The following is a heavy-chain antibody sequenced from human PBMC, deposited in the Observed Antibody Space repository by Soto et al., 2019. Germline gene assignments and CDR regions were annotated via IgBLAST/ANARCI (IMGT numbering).Heavy chain of an antibody. CDR2: IYYSGTT. Sequence: QVQLQESGPGLVKPSETLSLTCTVSGGSVSSGGNYWNWIRQPPGKGLEWIGYIYYSGTTNYNPSLKSRVTISIDTSKNQFSLMLSSVTAADTAVYYCARARCSGASCYAGYYYGMDVWGQGTTVTVSS. D-gene: IGHD2-2*01. CDR1: GGSVSSGGNY. J-gene: IGHJ6*02. V-gene: IGHV4-61*08. CDR3: ARARCSGASCYAGYYYGMDV.